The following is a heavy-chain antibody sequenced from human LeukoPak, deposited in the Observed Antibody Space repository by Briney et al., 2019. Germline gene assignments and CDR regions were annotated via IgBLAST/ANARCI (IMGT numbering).Heavy chain of an antibody. V-gene: IGHV1-69*05. CDR3: ARDGGAGYSSGLEYY. CDR2: IIPIFGTA. D-gene: IGHD6-19*01. Sequence: GASVKVSCKASGGTFSSYAISWVRQAPGQELEWMGRIIPIFGTANYAQKFQGRVTITTDESTSTAYMELSSLRSEDTAVYYCARDGGAGYSSGLEYYWGQGTLVTVSS. CDR1: GGTFSSYA. J-gene: IGHJ4*02.